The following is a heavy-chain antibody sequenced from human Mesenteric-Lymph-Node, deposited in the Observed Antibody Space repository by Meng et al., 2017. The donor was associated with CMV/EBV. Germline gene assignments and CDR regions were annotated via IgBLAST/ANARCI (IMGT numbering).Heavy chain of an antibody. V-gene: IGHV3-9*03. CDR2: ISWNSGSK. CDR3: ARGWDYYDSSGYWGIGY. Sequence: SLKISCAASGFTFEDYAMHWVRQGPGKGLEWVSGISWNSGSKGYADSVKGRFTISRDNAKNSLYLQMNSLRPEDMAFYYCARGWDYYDSSGYWGIGYWGQGTLVTVSS. D-gene: IGHD3-22*01. CDR1: GFTFEDYA. J-gene: IGHJ4*02.